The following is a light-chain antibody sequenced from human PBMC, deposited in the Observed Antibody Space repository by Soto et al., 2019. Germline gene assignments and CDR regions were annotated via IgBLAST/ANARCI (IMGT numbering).Light chain of an antibody. Sequence: QSALTQPASESGSPGQSITLSCTGTSSDVGSYNLVSWYQQHPVKAPKLMIYEGSKRPSGVSNRFSGSKSGNTASLTISGLQAEDEADYYCCSFAGSNTFVFGTGTKLTVL. V-gene: IGLV2-23*03. CDR1: SSDVGSYNL. CDR2: EGS. CDR3: CSFAGSNTFV. J-gene: IGLJ1*01.